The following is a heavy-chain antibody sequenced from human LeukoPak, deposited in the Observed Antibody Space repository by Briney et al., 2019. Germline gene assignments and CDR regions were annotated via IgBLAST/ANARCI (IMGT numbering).Heavy chain of an antibody. CDR2: IIPILGIA. CDR3: ARVAGGDGLLDY. CDR1: GGTFSSYA. V-gene: IGHV1-69*04. J-gene: IGHJ4*02. Sequence: SVKVSCKASGGTFSSYAISWVRQAPGQGLEWMGRIIPILGIANYAQKFQGRVTITADKSTSTAYMELSSLRSEDTAVYYCARVAGGDGLLDYWCQGTLVTVSS. D-gene: IGHD2-21*02.